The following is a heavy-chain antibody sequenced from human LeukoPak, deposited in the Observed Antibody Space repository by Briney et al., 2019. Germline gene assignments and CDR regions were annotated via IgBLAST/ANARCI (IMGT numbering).Heavy chain of an antibody. D-gene: IGHD3-3*01. V-gene: IGHV4-4*09. CDR3: ARGDFWSAMGWFDP. CDR1: GGSISSYY. J-gene: IGHJ5*02. CDR2: IYTSGST. Sequence: SETLSLTCTVSGGSISSYYWSWIRQPPGKGLEWVGYIYTSGSTNYNPSLKSRVTISVDTSKHQFSLKLSSVTAADTAVYYCARGDFWSAMGWFDPWGQGTLVTVSS.